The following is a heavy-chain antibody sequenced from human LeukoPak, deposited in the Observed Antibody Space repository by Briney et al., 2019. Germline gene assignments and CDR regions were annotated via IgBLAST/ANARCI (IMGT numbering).Heavy chain of an antibody. Sequence: GGSLRLSCAASGFTFSRYGMHWVRQAPGKGLELVSAITSSGTSTFYAGSVKGRFTISRDNSKNTVYLQMNSLRAEDTAVYYCARAFSGRRMNGMDVWGQGTTVTVSS. CDR3: ARAFSGRRMNGMDV. D-gene: IGHD6-25*01. CDR1: GFTFSRYG. V-gene: IGHV3-23*01. J-gene: IGHJ6*02. CDR2: ITSSGTST.